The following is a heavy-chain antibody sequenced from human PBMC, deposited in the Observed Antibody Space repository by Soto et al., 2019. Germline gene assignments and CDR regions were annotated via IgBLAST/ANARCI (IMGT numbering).Heavy chain of an antibody. D-gene: IGHD1-26*01. J-gene: IGHJ4*02. Sequence: EVRLLESGGGVVEPGGSLRLSCVASGFTLSSYVTSWVRQAPGKGLEWVSGISAGSGSTHYADSVKGRFTTSRDDSKNTLYLQMNILRVEDTALYYCCNGWGDYWGQGTVVTVSS. CDR3: CNGWGDY. CDR1: GFTLSSYV. CDR2: ISAGSGST. V-gene: IGHV3-23*01.